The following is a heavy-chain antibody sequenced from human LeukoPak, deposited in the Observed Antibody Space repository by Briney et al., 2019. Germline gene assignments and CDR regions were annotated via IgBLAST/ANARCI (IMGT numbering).Heavy chain of an antibody. V-gene: IGHV1-69*06. Sequence: ASVKVSCKASGGTFSSYAISWVRQAPGQGLEWMGGIIPIFGTANYAQKFQGRVTITADKSTSTAYMELSSLRSEDTAAYYCARVGSGSYYNAQFDYWGQGTLVTVSS. CDR1: GGTFSSYA. CDR3: ARVGSGSYYNAQFDY. J-gene: IGHJ4*02. CDR2: IIPIFGTA. D-gene: IGHD3-10*01.